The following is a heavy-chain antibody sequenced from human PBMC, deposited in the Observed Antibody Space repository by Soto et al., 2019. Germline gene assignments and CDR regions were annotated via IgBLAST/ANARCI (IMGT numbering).Heavy chain of an antibody. V-gene: IGHV3-23*01. CDR1: GFTFSSYA. J-gene: IGHJ5*01. Sequence: GWSLRLSCAASGFTFSSYAMSWVRQAPGKGLEWVSAISGSGGSTYYADSVKGRFTISRDNSKNTLYLQMNSLRAEDTAVYYCAKLRERFPTVRGVPNWFDFWGQGTLVSVS. D-gene: IGHD3-10*01. CDR2: ISGSGGST. CDR3: AKLRERFPTVRGVPNWFDF.